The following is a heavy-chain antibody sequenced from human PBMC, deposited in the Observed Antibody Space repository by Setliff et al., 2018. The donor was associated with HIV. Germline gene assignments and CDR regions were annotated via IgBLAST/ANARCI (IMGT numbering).Heavy chain of an antibody. Sequence: PSETLSLTCSVSGASISSPIYYWGWIRQAPGKGLEWMGNIYYNGNTNYKPSLERRLTISVDTSKNQFSLSLSSVTATDTALYFCAAAEGQGPWYFFDNWGQGTQVTVSS. CDR2: IYYNGNT. CDR3: AAAEGQGPWYFFDN. CDR1: GASISSPIYY. V-gene: IGHV4-39*01. D-gene: IGHD6-13*01. J-gene: IGHJ4*02.